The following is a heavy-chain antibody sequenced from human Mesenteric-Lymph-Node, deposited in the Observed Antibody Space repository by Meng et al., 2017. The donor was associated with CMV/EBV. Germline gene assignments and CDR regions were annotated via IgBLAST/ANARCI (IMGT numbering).Heavy chain of an antibody. Sequence: SGPTLVNPTPTLTMTCTFSGFSLNTIGVGVGWIRQPPGKAPEWLALIYWNDVKCYSPSLISSLTITKDSAKNLVILTVTNMDPVDTATYYWAHGPGIEVAGMMFDTWGLGTLVTVSS. CDR1: GFSLNTIGVG. J-gene: IGHJ5*02. CDR2: IYWNDVK. CDR3: AHGPGIEVAGMMFDT. D-gene: IGHD6-19*01. V-gene: IGHV2-5*01.